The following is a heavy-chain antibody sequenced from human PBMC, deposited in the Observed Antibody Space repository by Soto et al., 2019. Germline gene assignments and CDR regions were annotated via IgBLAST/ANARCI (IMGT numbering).Heavy chain of an antibody. D-gene: IGHD2-21*02. CDR2: ISYDGRNK. J-gene: IGHJ6*04. Sequence: PGGSLRLSCAASGFTFSSYAMHWVRQAPGKGLEWVAVISYDGRNKCYADSVKGRFTISRGNSKNTLYLKMNSLRAEDTAVYYCARELEDCGGDSYSGYYYVMDVWGGVTTVTVSS. CDR1: GFTFSSYA. V-gene: IGHV3-30*04. CDR3: ARELEDCGGDSYSGYYYVMDV.